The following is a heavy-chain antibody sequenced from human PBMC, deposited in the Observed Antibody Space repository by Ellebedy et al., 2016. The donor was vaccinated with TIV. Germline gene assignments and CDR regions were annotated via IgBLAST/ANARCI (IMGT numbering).Heavy chain of an antibody. J-gene: IGHJ4*02. V-gene: IGHV3-20*01. CDR3: ARDEFTSERTYSSGWYNY. Sequence: GGSLRLXCAASGFTFDDYGMSWVRQAPGKGLEWVSGINWNGGSTGYADSVKGRFTISRDNAKNSLYLQMNSLRAEDTALYHCARDEFTSERTYSSGWYNYWGQGTLVTVSS. D-gene: IGHD6-19*01. CDR2: INWNGGST. CDR1: GFTFDDYG.